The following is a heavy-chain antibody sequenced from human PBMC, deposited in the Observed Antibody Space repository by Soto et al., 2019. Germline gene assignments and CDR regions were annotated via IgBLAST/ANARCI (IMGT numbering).Heavy chain of an antibody. CDR1: GSTFNTFA. V-gene: IGHV3-30*02. Sequence: QVQLVESGGGVANPGGSLRLSLTTSGSTFNTFACHWVRQAPGKGLVWVAIIRYVGSNKYYADYVKARLTISRDNSKNTLYLQMNSLRAEDTALYHCARADCTGAYCYSWPFNYGVDVWGQGATVTVSS. CDR2: IRYVGSNK. D-gene: IGHD2-15*01. J-gene: IGHJ6*02. CDR3: ARADCTGAYCYSWPFNYGVDV.